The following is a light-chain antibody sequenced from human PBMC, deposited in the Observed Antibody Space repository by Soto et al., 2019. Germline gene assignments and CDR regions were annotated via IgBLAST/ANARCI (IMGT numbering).Light chain of an antibody. J-gene: IGLJ1*01. CDR3: LLSYSDARV. CDR2: DTS. Sequence: QAVVTQEPSLTVSPGGTVTLTCGSSTGAVTSGHYPFWFQQKPGQAPRTLIYDTSNKHSWTPARFSGSLLGGRAALTLSGAQPEDEAEYYCLLSYSDARVFGTGTKVTVL. CDR1: TGAVTSGHY. V-gene: IGLV7-46*01.